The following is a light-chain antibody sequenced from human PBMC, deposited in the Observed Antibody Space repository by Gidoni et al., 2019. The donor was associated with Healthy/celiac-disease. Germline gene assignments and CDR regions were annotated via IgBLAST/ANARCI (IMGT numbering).Light chain of an antibody. CDR3: AAWDDSLSGPV. CDR1: SSNIGSNY. CDR2: RNN. V-gene: IGLV1-47*01. J-gene: IGLJ2*01. Sequence: SVLTQPPPASGTPGQGVTISCSGSSSNIGSNYVYWYQQLPGTAPKLLIYRNNQRPSGVPDRFSGSKSGTSASLAISGLRSEDEADYYCAAWDDSLSGPVFGGGTKLTVL.